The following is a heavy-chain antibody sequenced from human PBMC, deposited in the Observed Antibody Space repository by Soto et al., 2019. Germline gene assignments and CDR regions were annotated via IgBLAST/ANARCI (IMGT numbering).Heavy chain of an antibody. CDR1: GFTFSDYP. CDR2: ISYDGRVK. V-gene: IGHV3-30*04. Sequence: GGSLRLSCAASGFTFSDYPMHWVRQAPGKGLEWVAVISYDGRVKYYVDSVKGRFTISRDDSKNTLYLQMNSLRVDDTAVYYCARDFIVGAPDYFDYWCQGTLVTVYS. CDR3: ARDFIVGAPDYFDY. D-gene: IGHD1-26*01. J-gene: IGHJ4*02.